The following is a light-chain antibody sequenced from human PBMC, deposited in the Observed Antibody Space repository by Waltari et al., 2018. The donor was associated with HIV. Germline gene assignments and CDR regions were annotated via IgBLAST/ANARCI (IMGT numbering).Light chain of an antibody. CDR2: RDN. J-gene: IGLJ1*01. V-gene: IGLV1-47*01. Sequence: QSVLTQPPSASGTPGQRVTISCSGTTSNVGSNFVSWYQQLPGTAPKLLISRDNRRPSVVPDRFSGSKSGASASLAISGLRSEDEADYYCATWDGSLGGAYVFGAGTKVSVL. CDR1: TSNVGSNF. CDR3: ATWDGSLGGAYV.